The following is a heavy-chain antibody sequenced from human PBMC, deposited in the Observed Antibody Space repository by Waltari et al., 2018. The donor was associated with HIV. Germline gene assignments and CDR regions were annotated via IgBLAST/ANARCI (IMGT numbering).Heavy chain of an antibody. V-gene: IGHV3-74*01. J-gene: IGHJ4*02. CDR1: GFTFSNYW. CDR3: ASRHSSEGILDY. D-gene: IGHD6-19*01. CDR2: SNGDESRI. Sequence: EVQLVESGGGLVQPGGTLRLSCVASGFTFSNYWMHWVRQGPGKGLVWVSRSNGDESRIVYADSVTARFTISRDNARNTLYLQMNSLRAEDTAVYYCASRHSSEGILDYWGQGTLVTVSS.